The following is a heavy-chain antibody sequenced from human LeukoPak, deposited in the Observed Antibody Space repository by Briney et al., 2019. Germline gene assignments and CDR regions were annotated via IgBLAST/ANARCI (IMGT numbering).Heavy chain of an antibody. CDR2: ISAYNGNT. V-gene: IGHV1-18*01. J-gene: IGHJ6*03. CDR3: ARGDRDSSSWYAVNFRYYYYYMDV. Sequence: GASVKVSCKASGYTFTSYGISWVRQAPGQGLEWMGWISAYNGNTNYAQKLQGRVTMTTDTSTSTAYMELRSLRSDDTAVYYCARGDRDSSSWYAVNFRYYYYYMDVWGKGTTVTVSS. D-gene: IGHD6-13*01. CDR1: GYTFTSYG.